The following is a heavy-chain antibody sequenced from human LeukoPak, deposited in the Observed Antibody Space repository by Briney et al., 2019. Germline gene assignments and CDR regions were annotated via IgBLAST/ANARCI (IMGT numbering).Heavy chain of an antibody. Sequence: ASVKVSCKASGYTFTGYYIHWVRQAPGQGLEWMGRINPNSGGADYAQKFQGRVSMTRDTSISTAYMELSSLRSDDTAVYYCARGPRLDSSGWYYGAFDIWSQGTMVTVS. CDR1: GYTFTGYY. D-gene: IGHD6-19*01. CDR2: INPNSGGA. CDR3: ARGPRLDSSGWYYGAFDI. J-gene: IGHJ3*02. V-gene: IGHV1-2*06.